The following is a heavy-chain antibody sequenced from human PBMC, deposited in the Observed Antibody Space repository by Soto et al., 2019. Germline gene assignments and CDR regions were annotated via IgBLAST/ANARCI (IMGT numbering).Heavy chain of an antibody. CDR3: TRGDY. CDR2: ISYSGST. V-gene: IGHV4-31*02. J-gene: IGHJ4*02. Sequence: WTWIRQHPGQGLEWIGFISYSGSTYYSSSLKGRVAISADTSKNQFSLKLNSGTAADTAVDYCTRGDYWGQGTLVTVSS.